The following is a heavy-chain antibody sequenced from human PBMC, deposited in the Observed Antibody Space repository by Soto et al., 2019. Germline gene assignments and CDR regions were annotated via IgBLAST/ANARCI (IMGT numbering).Heavy chain of an antibody. CDR1: GFTFSDYY. CDR3: ARDGKYSGSYYAVDY. V-gene: IGHV3-11*01. J-gene: IGHJ4*02. D-gene: IGHD1-26*01. CDR2: VSGSGSTI. Sequence: QVQVVESGGGLVKAGGSLRLSCAASGFTFSDYYMSWIRQAPGKGLEWVSYVSGSGSTIYSADSMKGRFTVSRDNAKNSLYLQMNSLRVEDTAVYYCARDGKYSGSYYAVDYWGQGTLVTVSS.